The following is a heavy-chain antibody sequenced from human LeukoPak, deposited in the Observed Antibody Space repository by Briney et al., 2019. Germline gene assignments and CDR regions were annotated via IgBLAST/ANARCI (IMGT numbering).Heavy chain of an antibody. CDR3: ARGGGSGSYLWFDP. CDR1: GGSFSGYY. D-gene: IGHD1-26*01. J-gene: IGHJ5*02. V-gene: IGHV4-34*01. Sequence: PSETLSLTCAVYGGSFSGYYWSWIRQPPGRGLEWIGEINHSGSTNYNPSLKSRVTISVDTSKNQFSLKLSSVTAADTAVYYCARGGGSGSYLWFDPWGQGTLVTVSS. CDR2: INHSGST.